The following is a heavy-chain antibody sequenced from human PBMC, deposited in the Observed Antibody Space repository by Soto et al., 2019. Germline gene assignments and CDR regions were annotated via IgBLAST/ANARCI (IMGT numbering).Heavy chain of an antibody. CDR3: ARSSGVPTPDFDY. Sequence: SLRLSCASSGFAFNIYAIHWVRHSPGKGLEWVSVISHDGTNRYYTDSVRGRFTISRDNSKNTVYLEMDSLRADDTAVYYCARSSGVPTPDFDYWGQGTLVTVSS. CDR1: GFAFNIYA. V-gene: IGHV3-30-3*01. D-gene: IGHD3-3*01. CDR2: ISHDGTNR. J-gene: IGHJ4*02.